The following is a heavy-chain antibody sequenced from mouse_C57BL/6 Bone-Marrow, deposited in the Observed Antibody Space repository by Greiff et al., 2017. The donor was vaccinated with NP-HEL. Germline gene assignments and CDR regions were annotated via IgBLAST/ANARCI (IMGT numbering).Heavy chain of an antibody. J-gene: IGHJ4*01. Sequence: EVQRVESEGGLVQPGSSMKLSCTASGFTFSDYYMAWVRQVPEKGLEWVANINYDGSSTYYLDSLKSRFIISRDNAKNILYLQMSSLKSEDTATYYCARGRITTVVAPYAMDYWGQGTSVTVSS. CDR3: ARGRITTVVAPYAMDY. D-gene: IGHD1-1*01. CDR1: GFTFSDYY. V-gene: IGHV5-16*01. CDR2: INYDGSST.